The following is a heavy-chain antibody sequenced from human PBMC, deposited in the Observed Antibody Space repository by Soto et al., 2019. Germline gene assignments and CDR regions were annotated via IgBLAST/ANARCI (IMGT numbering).Heavy chain of an antibody. Sequence: PGESLKISFTGSGYLFTGYWIGWVRQMPGKGLEWMWIIYPGDSDTRYSPSFQGQVTISADKSISTAYLQWSSMKASDTDMYYCARRERARDFDYWGQGTLVPVSS. V-gene: IGHV5-51*01. CDR2: IYPGDSDT. J-gene: IGHJ4*02. CDR3: ARRERARDFDY. CDR1: GYLFTGYW. D-gene: IGHD1-26*01.